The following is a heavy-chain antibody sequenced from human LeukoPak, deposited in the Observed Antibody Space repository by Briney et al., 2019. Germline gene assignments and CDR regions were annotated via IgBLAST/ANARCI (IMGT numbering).Heavy chain of an antibody. J-gene: IGHJ4*02. CDR2: INSDGSGT. Sequence: GGSLRLSCAASGFTFSRYWMHWVRQGPGKGLVWVSRINSDGSGTSYADSVKGRFTISRDNAKSTLYLQMNSLRAEDTAVYYCARERVMYYYGAGSPDYWGQGTLVTVSS. D-gene: IGHD3-10*01. CDR3: ARERVMYYYGAGSPDY. CDR1: GFTFSRYW. V-gene: IGHV3-74*01.